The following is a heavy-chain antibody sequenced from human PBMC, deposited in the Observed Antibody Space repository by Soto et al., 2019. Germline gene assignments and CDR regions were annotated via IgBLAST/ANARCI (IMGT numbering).Heavy chain of an antibody. CDR3: KISQERGGRTTFIN. CDR2: INWKSDI. D-gene: IGHD3-16*01. J-gene: IGHJ4*02. V-gene: IGHV3-9*01. Sequence: HPGGSLRLSCAVSGFTFDDNAMHWVRQAPEKGLEWVSGINWKSDIGYADSVKGRFTISRDNAENSLYLQMNSLRAEDTALYYCKISQERGGRTTFINWGQGPQVPASS. CDR1: GFTFDDNA.